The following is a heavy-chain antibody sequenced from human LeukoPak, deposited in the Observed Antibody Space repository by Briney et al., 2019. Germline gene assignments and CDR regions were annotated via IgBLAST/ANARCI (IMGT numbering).Heavy chain of an antibody. Sequence: GGSLTLSREAYGFSLNTYWMAWVRQAPGKGLEWVANIKKDGSENHYVDSVKGRFTISRDNAKNSLYLKMSGLRAEDSAVYYCARDSNYYDSSAYYDTFDIWGQGTTVTVSS. CDR1: GFSLNTYW. CDR2: IKKDGSEN. V-gene: IGHV3-7*01. J-gene: IGHJ3*02. D-gene: IGHD3-22*01. CDR3: ARDSNYYDSSAYYDTFDI.